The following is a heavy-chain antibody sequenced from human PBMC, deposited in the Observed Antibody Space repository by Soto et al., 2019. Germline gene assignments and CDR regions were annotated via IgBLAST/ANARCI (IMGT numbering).Heavy chain of an antibody. J-gene: IGHJ6*02. CDR3: ARPYDTSDYYGGGMNV. V-gene: IGHV1-69*01. CDR1: GGTFNNTA. CDR2: IIPILGTA. D-gene: IGHD3-22*01. Sequence: QVQLVQSGAEVKKPGSSVKVSCKASGGTFNNTAISWVRQAPGQGLEWMGGIIPILGTANYAQKFRGRVTIPADDSKTTGYIDLSSLRSEYTAVYYWARPYDTSDYYGGGMNVWGQGPTVTASS.